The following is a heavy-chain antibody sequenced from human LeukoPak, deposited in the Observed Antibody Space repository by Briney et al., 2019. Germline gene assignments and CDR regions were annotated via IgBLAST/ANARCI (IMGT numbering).Heavy chain of an antibody. J-gene: IGHJ4*02. CDR3: ASPSEGTYYYDSSSYYSFDY. CDR2: ISGSGGST. CDR1: GFTFSSYA. V-gene: IGHV3-23*01. D-gene: IGHD3-22*01. Sequence: PGGSLRLSCAASGFTFSSYAMSWVRQAPGKGLEWVSAISGSGGSTYYADSVKGRFTISRDNSKNTLYLQMNSLRAEDTAVYYCASPSEGTYYYDSSSYYSFDYWGQGTLVTVSS.